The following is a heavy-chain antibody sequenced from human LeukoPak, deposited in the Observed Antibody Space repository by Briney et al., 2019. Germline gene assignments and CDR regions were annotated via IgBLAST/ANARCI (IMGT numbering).Heavy chain of an antibody. Sequence: PSETLSLACAVYGGSFSRYYWSWIRQSPGKGLEWIAEINHRGDTNYNPSVKSRVTISVDTSKNQFSLKVTSLTAADTAVYFCARGPTISETGYFDYWGQGTLVTVSS. D-gene: IGHD1-1*01. V-gene: IGHV4-34*01. CDR1: GGSFSRYY. CDR2: INHRGDT. CDR3: ARGPTISETGYFDY. J-gene: IGHJ4*03.